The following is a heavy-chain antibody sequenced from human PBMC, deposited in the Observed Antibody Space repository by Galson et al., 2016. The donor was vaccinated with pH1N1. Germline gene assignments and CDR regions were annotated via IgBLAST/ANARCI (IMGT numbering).Heavy chain of an antibody. V-gene: IGHV3-23*01. D-gene: IGHD3-22*01. CDR1: GFTFSSYA. CDR2: IGGSGGST. Sequence: SLRLSCAASGFTFSSYAMIWVRQAPGKGLEWVSTIGGSGGSTYYADSVKGRFTVSRDSSMNTLYLQMNSLRAEDTAVYYCVKDRRDIVVLIDLTQYWGQGSLVTVSS. CDR3: VKDRRDIVVLIDLTQY. J-gene: IGHJ4*02.